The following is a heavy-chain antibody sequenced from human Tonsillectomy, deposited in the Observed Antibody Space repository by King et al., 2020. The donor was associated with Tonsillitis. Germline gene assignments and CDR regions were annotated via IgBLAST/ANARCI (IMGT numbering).Heavy chain of an antibody. CDR3: ARGITVVSWFDS. V-gene: IGHV4-34*01. CDR1: GGSFSGYY. J-gene: IGHJ5*01. Sequence: VQLQQWGAGLLKPSETLSLSCAVYGGSFSGYYWSWIRQPPGKGLEWIGEINHSESTNYNPSLKSRVTILVDTAKNQFSLKLSSVTAADTAVYYCARGITVVSWFDSWGQGTLVTVSS. CDR2: INHSEST. D-gene: IGHD3-22*01.